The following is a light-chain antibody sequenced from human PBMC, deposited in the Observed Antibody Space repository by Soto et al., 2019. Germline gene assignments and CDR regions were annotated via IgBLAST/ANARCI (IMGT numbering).Light chain of an antibody. V-gene: IGKV3-11*01. Sequence: EIVLAQSPATLSLSPGDRATLSCRASQSVSSYLAWYQQKPGQAPRLLIYDASTRATGIPARFSGSGSGTDFTLTISSLEPEDFAVYYCQQRSNWPITFGQGTRLE. J-gene: IGKJ5*01. CDR3: QQRSNWPIT. CDR1: QSVSSY. CDR2: DAS.